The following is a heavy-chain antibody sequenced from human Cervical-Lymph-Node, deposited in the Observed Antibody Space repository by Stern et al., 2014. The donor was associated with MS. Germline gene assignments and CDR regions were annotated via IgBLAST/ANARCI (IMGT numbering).Heavy chain of an antibody. CDR1: GYSFNTHW. J-gene: IGHJ4*02. Sequence: EVQLVESGEEVKKPGESLRISCKGSGYSFNTHWISWVRQMPGKGLEWMGRIDPSDSYINYSPSFQGHVTISADKPTSTAFLQWSSLEASDTAIYYCVRHNVPGPFDYWGQGTLVTVSS. CDR2: IDPSDSYI. V-gene: IGHV5-10-1*01. CDR3: VRHNVPGPFDY. D-gene: IGHD6-19*01.